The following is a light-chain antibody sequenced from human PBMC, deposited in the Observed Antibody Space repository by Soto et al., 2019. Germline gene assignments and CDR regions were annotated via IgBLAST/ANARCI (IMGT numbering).Light chain of an antibody. CDR2: DNN. CDR1: SSNIGNNY. V-gene: IGLV1-51*01. J-gene: IGLJ2*01. Sequence: QSVLTQPPSVSAAPGQKVTISCSGSSSNIGNNYVSWYRQLPGTAPKLLIYDNNKRPSGIPDLFSGSKSGTSATLGITGLQTGDEADYYCGTWDSSLSAYVVFGGGTKLTVL. CDR3: GTWDSSLSAYVV.